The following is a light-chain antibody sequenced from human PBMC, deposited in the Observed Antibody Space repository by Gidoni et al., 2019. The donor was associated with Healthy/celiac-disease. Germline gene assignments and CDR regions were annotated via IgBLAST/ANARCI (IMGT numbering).Light chain of an antibody. V-gene: IGKV1-13*02. Sequence: AIQLTQSPSSLSASVGDRVTITCRASQGISSALAWYQQKPGKAPKLLLYDASSLESGVPSRFSSSGCGTDFTLTSSSLQPEDFATYYCQQFNSYWRTFGGGTKVEIK. CDR1: QGISSA. CDR3: QQFNSYWRT. J-gene: IGKJ4*01. CDR2: DAS.